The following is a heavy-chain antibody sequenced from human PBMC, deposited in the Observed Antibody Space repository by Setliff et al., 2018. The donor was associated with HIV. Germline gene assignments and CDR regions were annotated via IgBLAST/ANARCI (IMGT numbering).Heavy chain of an antibody. CDR3: AQITVMGY. D-gene: IGHD4-4*01. CDR1: GGSFTSYY. CDR2: IKQDGSEM. Sequence: ETMSLTCAVYGGSFTSYYWTWVRQAPGKGLEWVAKIKQDGSEMYYVDSVKGRFTISRDNAKNSLYLQMNSLRAEDTAVYYCAQITVMGYWGQGTLVTVSS. J-gene: IGHJ4*02. V-gene: IGHV3-7*01.